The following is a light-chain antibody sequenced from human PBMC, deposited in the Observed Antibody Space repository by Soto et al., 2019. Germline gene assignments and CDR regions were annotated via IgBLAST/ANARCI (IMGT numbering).Light chain of an antibody. V-gene: IGKV3-15*01. CDR3: QQYGTSPLT. CDR1: QSVSSN. CDR2: GAS. J-gene: IGKJ5*01. Sequence: EIVMTQSPTTPSVSPGERATPSCRASQSVSSNLAWYQQKPGQAPRLLIYGASTRATGIPARFSGSGSGTDFTLTISRLEPEDFAVYYCQQYGTSPLTFGQGTRLEI.